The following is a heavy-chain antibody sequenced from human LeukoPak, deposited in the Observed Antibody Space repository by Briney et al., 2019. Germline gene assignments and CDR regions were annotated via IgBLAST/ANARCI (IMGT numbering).Heavy chain of an antibody. CDR2: XXXNSGGV. D-gene: IGHD6-19*01. CDR3: AKDAVGYSSGWPQYYFDY. J-gene: IGHJ4*02. V-gene: IGHV3-9*01. CDR1: GFTFHDYA. Sequence: GGSLRLSCAASGFTFHDYAMHWVRXXXXXXXXXXXXXXXNSGGVGYADSVKGRFTISRDNAKNSLYLQMNSLRAEDTALYYCAKDAVGYSSGWPQYYFDYWGQGTLVTVSS.